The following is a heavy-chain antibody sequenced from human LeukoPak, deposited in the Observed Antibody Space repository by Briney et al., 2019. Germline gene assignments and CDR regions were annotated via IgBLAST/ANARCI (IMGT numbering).Heavy chain of an antibody. Sequence: ASVRVSCKASGYTFTNFGISWGRQAPGQGLEWMGWIAPYNGDTHYTQSLQDRVTMTTDTSTSTAYMELRSLRSDDTAVYYCASRNYYDTTGYYQFYFDYWGQGTLVTVSS. CDR1: GYTFTNFG. J-gene: IGHJ4*02. V-gene: IGHV1-18*01. CDR3: ASRNYYDTTGYYQFYFDY. D-gene: IGHD3-22*01. CDR2: IAPYNGDT.